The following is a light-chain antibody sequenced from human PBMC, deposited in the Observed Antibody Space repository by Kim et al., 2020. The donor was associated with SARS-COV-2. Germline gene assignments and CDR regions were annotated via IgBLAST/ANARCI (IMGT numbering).Light chain of an antibody. Sequence: GQSVTISCTATSSDVGSYNRVSWYQQPPGTAPKRMIYEVSNRPSGVPDRFSGSKSGNTASLTISRLQAEDEADYYCSSYTSSSNVVFGGGTKLTVL. CDR1: SSDVGSYNR. J-gene: IGLJ2*01. CDR2: EVS. CDR3: SSYTSSSNVV. V-gene: IGLV2-18*02.